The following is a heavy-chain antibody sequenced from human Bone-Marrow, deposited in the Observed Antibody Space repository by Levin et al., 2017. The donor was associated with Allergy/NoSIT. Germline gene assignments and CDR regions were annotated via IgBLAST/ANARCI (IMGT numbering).Heavy chain of an antibody. V-gene: IGHV4-59*01. CDR1: GGSIRNYY. Sequence: SQTLSLTCTVSGGSIRNYYWSWIRQPPGKVPEWIGYIYYSGSTSYNPSLKSRVTISVDTSKDQFSLKLNSVTAADTAVYCCARGRDYWYFDLWGRGSLVTVSS. CDR2: IYYSGST. CDR3: ARGRDYWYFDL. J-gene: IGHJ2*01.